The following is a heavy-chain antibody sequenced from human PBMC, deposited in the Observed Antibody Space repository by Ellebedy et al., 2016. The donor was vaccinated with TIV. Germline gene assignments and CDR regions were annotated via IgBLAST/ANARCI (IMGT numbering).Heavy chain of an antibody. Sequence: GGSLRLSXAASGFTFSSYSMNWVRQAPGKGLEWVSYISSSSSTIYYADSVKGRFTISRDNAKNSLYLQMNSLRAEDTAVYYCEGGPHYYYDSSGYYYDRRGYWGQGTLVTVSS. V-gene: IGHV3-48*01. J-gene: IGHJ4*02. CDR2: ISSSSSTI. CDR3: EGGPHYYYDSSGYYYDRRGY. D-gene: IGHD3-22*01. CDR1: GFTFSSYS.